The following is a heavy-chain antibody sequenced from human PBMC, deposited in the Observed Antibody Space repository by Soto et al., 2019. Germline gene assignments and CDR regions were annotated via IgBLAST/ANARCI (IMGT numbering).Heavy chain of an antibody. CDR1: GFTFSSYW. J-gene: IGHJ4*02. D-gene: IGHD2-15*01. CDR3: ARISQGTYCRGGNYYSDY. Sequence: EVQLVESGGDLVQPGGSLRLSCAASGFTFSSYWMHWVRQDPEKGLVWVSRINGDGISTSYADSVKGRFTISRDNAKDTLYLHMNSLGAEDTAVYYCARISQGTYCRGGNYYSDYWGQGTLVTVSS. V-gene: IGHV3-74*01. CDR2: INGDGIST.